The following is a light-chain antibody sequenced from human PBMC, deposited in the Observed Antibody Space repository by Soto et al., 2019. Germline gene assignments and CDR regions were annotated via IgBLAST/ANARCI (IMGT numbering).Light chain of an antibody. CDR3: CSYAGITTYYV. V-gene: IGLV2-23*01. J-gene: IGLJ1*01. CDR1: RSDVRSYNL. CDR2: GGT. Sequence: QSVLTQPASVSGSPGQSITISCTGTRSDVRSYNLVSWYQQHPGEAPKLMFYGGTKRPSGVSNRFSGSKSGNTASLTISGLQAEDEADYYCCSYAGITTYYVFGTGTKVTVL.